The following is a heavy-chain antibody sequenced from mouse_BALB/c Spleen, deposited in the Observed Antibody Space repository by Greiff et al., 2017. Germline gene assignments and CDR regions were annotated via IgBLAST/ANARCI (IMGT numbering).Heavy chain of an antibody. CDR1: GFTFSSYG. CDR2: INSNGGST. J-gene: IGHJ3*01. CDR3: ARDDDGYPAY. V-gene: IGHV5-6-3*01. D-gene: IGHD2-3*01. Sequence: EVKVEESGGGLVQPGGSLKLSCAASGFTFSSYGMSWVRQTPDKRLELVATINSNGGSTYYPDSVKGRFTISRDNAKNTLYLQMSSLKSEDTAMYYCARDDDGYPAYWGQGTLVTVSA.